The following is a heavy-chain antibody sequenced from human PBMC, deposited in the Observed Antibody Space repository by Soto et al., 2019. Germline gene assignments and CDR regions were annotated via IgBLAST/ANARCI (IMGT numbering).Heavy chain of an antibody. CDR2: INHSGST. Sequence: QVQLQQWGAGLLKPSETLSLTCAVYGGSFSGYYWTWICQPPGTGLEWIGEINHSGSTNYNPSLKSRVTISVDTSKNQFPLKLTSVTAADTAVYYCARDKITGLFDYWGQGTLVTVSS. CDR1: GGSFSGYY. CDR3: ARDKITGLFDY. V-gene: IGHV4-34*01. J-gene: IGHJ4*02. D-gene: IGHD2-8*02.